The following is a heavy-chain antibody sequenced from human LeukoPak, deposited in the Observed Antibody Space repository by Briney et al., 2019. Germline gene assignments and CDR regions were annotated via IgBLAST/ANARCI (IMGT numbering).Heavy chain of an antibody. CDR2: INPNSGGT. CDR3: ARSPIAAASDY. D-gene: IGHD6-13*01. Sequence: ASVKVSCKAFGYTFTGYYIHWVRQAPGQGLEWMGRINPNSGGTNYAQKFQGRVTMTRDTSISTAYMELSRLRPDDTAVYYCARSPIAAASDYWGQGTLVTVSS. V-gene: IGHV1-2*06. J-gene: IGHJ4*02. CDR1: GYTFTGYY.